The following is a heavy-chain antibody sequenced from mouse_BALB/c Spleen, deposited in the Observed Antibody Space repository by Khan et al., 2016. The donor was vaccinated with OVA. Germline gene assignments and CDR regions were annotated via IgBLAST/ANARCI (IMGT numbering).Heavy chain of an antibody. J-gene: IGHJ3*01. Sequence: QIQLVQSGAELARPGASVKMSCKASGYTFTSYSMHWIRQRPGQALEWIGHINPDNNYSNYNQNFKDKATLIVDKSSSTSYMQLSSLTSEDSAVYYGVREGACQRSDGWFAYWGQGTLVTVSA. CDR3: VREGACQRSDGWFAY. CDR1: GYTFTSYS. V-gene: IGHV1-4*01. D-gene: IGHD6-1*01. CDR2: INPDNNYS.